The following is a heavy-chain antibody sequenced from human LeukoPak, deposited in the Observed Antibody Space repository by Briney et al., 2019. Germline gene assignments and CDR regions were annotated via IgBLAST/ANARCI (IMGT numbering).Heavy chain of an antibody. CDR2: VYSDDSA. D-gene: IGHD6-13*01. V-gene: IGHV3-53*01. CDR3: TRDRGAASGY. Sequence: TGGSLSLSCAASGFTVSDSYMSWVRQAPGKGLEWLSVVYSDDSAYYADSVMGRFTIFRDNSKNTMYLQMNSLRAEDTALYYCTRDRGAASGYWGQGTLVTVSS. J-gene: IGHJ4*02. CDR1: GFTVSDSY.